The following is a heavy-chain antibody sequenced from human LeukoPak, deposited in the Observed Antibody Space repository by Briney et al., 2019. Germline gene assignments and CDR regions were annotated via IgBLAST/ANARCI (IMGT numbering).Heavy chain of an antibody. V-gene: IGHV3-23*01. CDR2: ISGSGGST. CDR1: GFTFSSYA. Sequence: GGSLRLSCAASGFTFSSYAMSWVRQAPGKRLEWVSGISGSGGSTYYADSVKGRFTISRDNSKNTLYLQMNSLRAEDTAAYYCAKGDYYDSSGFYPLDYWGQGTLVTVSS. D-gene: IGHD3-22*01. CDR3: AKGDYYDSSGFYPLDY. J-gene: IGHJ4*02.